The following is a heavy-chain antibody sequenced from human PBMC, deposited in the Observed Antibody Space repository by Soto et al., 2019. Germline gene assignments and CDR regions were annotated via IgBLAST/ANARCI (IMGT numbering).Heavy chain of an antibody. J-gene: IGHJ3*02. CDR1: GYSFTSYA. D-gene: IGHD3-3*01. V-gene: IGHV1-3*01. CDR2: ISPGNGNT. CDR3: TRTSFGVVTYGSDI. Sequence: QVQFVQSGAEVKKPGASVRVSCKASGYSFTSYAIHWLRQAPGQRPEWMGWISPGNGNTKYSENFQGRVTITRDTSASTAYMDLSSLRSEDTAVYYCTRTSFGVVTYGSDIWGQGTMVTVSS.